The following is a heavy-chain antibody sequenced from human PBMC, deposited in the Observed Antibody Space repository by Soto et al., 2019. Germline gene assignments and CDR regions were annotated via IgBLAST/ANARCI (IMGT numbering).Heavy chain of an antibody. J-gene: IGHJ4*01. V-gene: IGHV4-59*01. CDR1: GGSISTYY. CDR2: IYYSGST. CDR3: ARNLDGYNPYTFDY. D-gene: IGHD5-12*01. Sequence: SETLSLTCTVSGGSISTYYWSWIRQPPGKGLEWIGYIYYSGSTNYNPSLKSRVTISVDTSKNQFSLKLSSVTAADTAVYYCARNLDGYNPYTFDYWGHATLGTASS.